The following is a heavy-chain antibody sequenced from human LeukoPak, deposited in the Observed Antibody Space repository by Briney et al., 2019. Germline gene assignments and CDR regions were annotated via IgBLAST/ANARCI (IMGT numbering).Heavy chain of an antibody. CDR1: GYTFSSYG. D-gene: IGHD5-24*01. CDR3: ARGPRECWLQSSDFDY. Sequence: ASVKVSCKASGYTFSSYGISWVRQAPGQGLEWMGWISAYNGNTNYAQKLQGRVTMTTDTSTSTGYMELRSLRSDDTAVYYCARGPRECWLQSSDFDYWGQGTLVTVSS. V-gene: IGHV1-18*01. J-gene: IGHJ4*02. CDR2: ISAYNGNT.